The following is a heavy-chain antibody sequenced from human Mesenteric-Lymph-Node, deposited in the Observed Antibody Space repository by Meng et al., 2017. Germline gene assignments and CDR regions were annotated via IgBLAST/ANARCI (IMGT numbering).Heavy chain of an antibody. Sequence: GGSLRLSCAASGFTFSSYWMSWVRQAPGKGLEWVAVIWYDGSNKYYADSVKGRFTISRDNSKNTLYLQMSGLRAEDLAVYYCAKGPIAVTGTWPFDYWGQGTLVTVSS. J-gene: IGHJ4*02. CDR1: GFTFSSYW. D-gene: IGHD6-19*01. CDR3: AKGPIAVTGTWPFDY. V-gene: IGHV3-33*06. CDR2: IWYDGSNK.